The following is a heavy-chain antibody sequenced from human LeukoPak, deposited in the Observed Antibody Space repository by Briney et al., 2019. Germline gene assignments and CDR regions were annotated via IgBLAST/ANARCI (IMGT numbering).Heavy chain of an antibody. Sequence: ASVKVSCKPSGYSFSSYGISWVRQAPGRGLEWMGWINTYNGNTNYAQKFQGRVTMTTDTSTSTAYMELRSLRFDDTAVYYCARVFTIFGVVITYYMDGWGKGTTVTVSS. V-gene: IGHV1-18*01. J-gene: IGHJ6*03. CDR3: ARVFTIFGVVITYYMDG. CDR1: GYSFSSYG. D-gene: IGHD3-3*01. CDR2: INTYNGNT.